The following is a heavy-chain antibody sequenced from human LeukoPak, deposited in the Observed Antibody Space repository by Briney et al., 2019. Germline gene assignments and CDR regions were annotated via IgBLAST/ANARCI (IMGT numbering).Heavy chain of an antibody. J-gene: IGHJ4*02. CDR3: ARDRRGFGEFTIDY. D-gene: IGHD3-10*01. CDR2: ISAYNGNT. Sequence: ASVKVSCKASGYTFTSYSISWVRQAPGQGLEWMGWISAYNGNTNYAQKLQGRVTMTTDTSTSTAYMELRSLRSDDTAVYYCARDRRGFGEFTIDYWGQGTLVTVSS. V-gene: IGHV1-18*01. CDR1: GYTFTSYS.